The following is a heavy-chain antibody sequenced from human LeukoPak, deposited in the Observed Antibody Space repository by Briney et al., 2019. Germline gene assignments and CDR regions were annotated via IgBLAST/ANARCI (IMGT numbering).Heavy chain of an antibody. CDR2: ISSDGTSI. D-gene: IGHD6-13*01. CDR1: GFTFSSYE. CDR3: VREMLAASGLDY. J-gene: IGHJ4*02. V-gene: IGHV3-48*03. Sequence: GGSLRLSCVASGFTFSSYEMTWVRQAPWKGLEWLSHISSDGTSICSAASVKGRFTVSRDNAKNSLYLQMNNLRAEDTAIYYCVREMLAASGLDYWGQGILLTVS.